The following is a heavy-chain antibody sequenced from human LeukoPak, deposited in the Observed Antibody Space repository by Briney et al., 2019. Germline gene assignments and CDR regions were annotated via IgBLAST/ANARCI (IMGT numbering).Heavy chain of an antibody. CDR2: ISWNSGSI. V-gene: IGHV3-9*01. Sequence: GGSLRLSCAASGFTFDDYAMHWVRQALGKGLEWVSGISWNSGSIGYADSVKGRFTISRDNAKNSLYLQMNSLRAEDTALYYCAKVARGGYTPPDPFDIWGQGTMVTVSS. CDR3: AKVARGGYTPPDPFDI. J-gene: IGHJ3*02. D-gene: IGHD5-18*01. CDR1: GFTFDDYA.